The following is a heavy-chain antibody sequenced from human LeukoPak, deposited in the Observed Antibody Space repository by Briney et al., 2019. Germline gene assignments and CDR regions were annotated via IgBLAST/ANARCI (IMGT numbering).Heavy chain of an antibody. Sequence: PSQTLSLTCSVSGDSISSGDYYWGWIRQPPGKGLEWIGYIYHAGNVFYNPSLESRVSISIDTSKNQFSLKLSSVTAADTAVYYCARGHSPALRYFVDYWGQGTLVTVSS. CDR2: IYHAGNV. V-gene: IGHV4-30-4*08. D-gene: IGHD3-9*01. CDR1: GDSISSGDYY. J-gene: IGHJ4*02. CDR3: ARGHSPALRYFVDY.